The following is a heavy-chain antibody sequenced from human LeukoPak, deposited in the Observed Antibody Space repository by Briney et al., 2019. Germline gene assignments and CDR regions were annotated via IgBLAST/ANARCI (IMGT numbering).Heavy chain of an antibody. CDR1: GYPFTGYY. CDR3: ARVLGRLGYTYYYGMDV. CDR2: INPNSGGT. V-gene: IGHV1-2*02. D-gene: IGHD5-12*01. J-gene: IGHJ6*02. Sequence: ASVKVSCKASGYPFTGYYLHWVRQAPGQGLEWMGWINPNSGGTNYAQKFQGRVTMTRDTSISTAYMELSRLRSDDTAVYYCARVLGRLGYTYYYGMDVWGQGTTVTVSS.